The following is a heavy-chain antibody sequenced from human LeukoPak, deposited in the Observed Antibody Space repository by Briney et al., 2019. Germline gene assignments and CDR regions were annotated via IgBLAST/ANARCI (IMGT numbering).Heavy chain of an antibody. CDR2: ISWNSGSI. CDR3: AKGWELLRGYYFDY. V-gene: IGHV3-9*01. D-gene: IGHD1-26*01. CDR1: GFTFDDYA. Sequence: PGGSLRLSCAASGFTFDDYAMHWVRQAPGKGLEWVSGISWNSGSIGYADSAKGRFTISRDNAKNSLYLQMNSLRAEDTALYYCAKGWELLRGYYFDYWGQGTLVTVSS. J-gene: IGHJ4*02.